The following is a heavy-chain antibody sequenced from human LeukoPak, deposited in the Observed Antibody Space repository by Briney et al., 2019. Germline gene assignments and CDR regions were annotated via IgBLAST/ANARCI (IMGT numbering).Heavy chain of an antibody. Sequence: SVKVSCKASGGTFSSYAISWVRQAPGQGLEWMGGIIPIFGTANYAQKFQGRVTVTADESTSTAYMELSSLRSEDTAVYYCAREHSSGRPFDYWGQGTLVTVSS. CDR1: GGTFSSYA. CDR2: IIPIFGTA. V-gene: IGHV1-69*13. J-gene: IGHJ4*02. D-gene: IGHD6-19*01. CDR3: AREHSSGRPFDY.